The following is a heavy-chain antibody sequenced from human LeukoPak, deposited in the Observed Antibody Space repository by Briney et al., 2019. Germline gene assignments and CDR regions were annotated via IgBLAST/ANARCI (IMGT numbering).Heavy chain of an antibody. J-gene: IGHJ5*02. Sequence: SETLSLTCTVSGGSISSSSYYWGWIRQPPGKGLEWIGSIYYSGSTYYNPSLKSRVTLSVDTSKNQFSLKLSSVTAADTAVYYCARYPDNIFTFDPWGQGTLVTVSS. CDR2: IYYSGST. CDR1: GGSISSSSYY. V-gene: IGHV4-39*01. D-gene: IGHD1-14*01. CDR3: ARYPDNIFTFDP.